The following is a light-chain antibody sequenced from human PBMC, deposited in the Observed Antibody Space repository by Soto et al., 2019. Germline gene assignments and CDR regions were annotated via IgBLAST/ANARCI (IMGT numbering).Light chain of an antibody. CDR3: QESHSIPFA. J-gene: IGKJ4*01. V-gene: IGKV1-39*01. CDR1: QSISRY. Sequence: DIQMTQSPSSLSASVGDRVTIACRASQSISRYLNWYQHKPGQAPKLLIYGASTLQSGVPSRFSGSGSGTDFTLTISSLQREDLATYYCQESHSIPFAFGGGTKVEI. CDR2: GAS.